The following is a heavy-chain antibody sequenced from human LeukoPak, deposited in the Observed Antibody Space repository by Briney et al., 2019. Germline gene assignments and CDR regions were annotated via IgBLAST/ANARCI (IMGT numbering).Heavy chain of an antibody. CDR3: AKCLDLRTFFDY. V-gene: IGHV3-23*01. CDR2: IGTSGDNT. D-gene: IGHD3/OR15-3a*01. Sequence: PGGSLRLSCAASGFTFSSYAMNWVRQAPGKGLEWVSAIGTSGDNTYYADSVKGRFTISRDNSKNTLYLQMNSLRADDTAVYYCAKCLDLRTFFDYWGQGTLVTVSS. J-gene: IGHJ4*02. CDR1: GFTFSSYA.